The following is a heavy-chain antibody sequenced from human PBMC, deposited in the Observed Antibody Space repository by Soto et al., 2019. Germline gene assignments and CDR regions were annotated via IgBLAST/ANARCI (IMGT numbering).Heavy chain of an antibody. Sequence: QLQLQESGPGLVKPSETLSLTCTVSGGSISSSSYYWGWIRQPPGKGLEWIGSIYYSGSTYYNPAPKSRVTISVDTSKNQFSLKLSSVTAADTAVYYCAGEGGGRAAAGVGYWGQGTLVTVSS. D-gene: IGHD6-13*01. J-gene: IGHJ4*02. CDR1: GGSISSSSYY. CDR2: IYYSGST. V-gene: IGHV4-39*02. CDR3: AGEGGGRAAAGVGY.